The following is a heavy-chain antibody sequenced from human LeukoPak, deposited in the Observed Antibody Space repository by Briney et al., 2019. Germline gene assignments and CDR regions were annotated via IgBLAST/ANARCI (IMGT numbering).Heavy chain of an antibody. V-gene: IGHV3-33*08. Sequence: GGSLRLSCAASGFTFSSYWMSWVRQAPGKGLEWVAVIWYDGSNKYYADSVKGRFTISRDNSKNTLYLQMNSLRAEDTAVYYCARDHGSSWYFDYWGQGTLVTVSS. CDR1: GFTFSSYW. CDR2: IWYDGSNK. D-gene: IGHD6-13*01. CDR3: ARDHGSSWYFDY. J-gene: IGHJ4*02.